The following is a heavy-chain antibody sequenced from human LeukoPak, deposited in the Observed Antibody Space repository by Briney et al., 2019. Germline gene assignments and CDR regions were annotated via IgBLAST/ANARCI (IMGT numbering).Heavy chain of an antibody. Sequence: GGSLRLSCAASGFTFSSYAMHWVRQAPGKGLEWVAVISYDGSNKYYADSVKGRFTISRDNSKNTLYLQMNSLRAEDTAVYYCARGSPKYYDSSGYYYWGQGTLVTVSS. V-gene: IGHV3-30-3*01. J-gene: IGHJ4*02. D-gene: IGHD3-22*01. CDR3: ARGSPKYYDSSGYYY. CDR1: GFTFSSYA. CDR2: ISYDGSNK.